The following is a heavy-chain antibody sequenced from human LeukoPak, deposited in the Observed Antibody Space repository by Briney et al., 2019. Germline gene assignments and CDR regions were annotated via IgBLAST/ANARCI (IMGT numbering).Heavy chain of an antibody. J-gene: IGHJ4*02. D-gene: IGHD5-24*01. CDR2: IYTGGST. CDR3: ARGLTWRRDGDNCDFDY. V-gene: IGHV3-53*01. Sequence: HPGGSLRLSCAASGFTVSSNYMSWVRQAPGKGLEWVSVIYTGGSTYYADSVKGRFTISRDNAKKSVHLQMNSLRDEDTAVYYCARGLTWRRDGDNCDFDYWGQGTLVTVSS. CDR1: GFTVSSNY.